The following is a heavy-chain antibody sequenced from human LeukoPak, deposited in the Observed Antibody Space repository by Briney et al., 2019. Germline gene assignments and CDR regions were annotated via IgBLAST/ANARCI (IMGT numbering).Heavy chain of an antibody. J-gene: IGHJ4*02. Sequence: GGSLRLSCAASGFTFSHYGMHWVRQAPGKGLEWVTFIRFDGSNKYYTDSVKGRFTTSRDNSKNTLYLQMNSLRPEDTAVYYCAKDPLAYCGGDCSLLDYWGQGTLVTVSS. CDR1: GFTFSHYG. D-gene: IGHD2-21*01. V-gene: IGHV3-30*02. CDR3: AKDPLAYCGGDCSLLDY. CDR2: IRFDGSNK.